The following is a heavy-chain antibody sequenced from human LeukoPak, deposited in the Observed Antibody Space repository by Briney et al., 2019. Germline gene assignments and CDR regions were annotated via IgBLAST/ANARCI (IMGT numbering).Heavy chain of an antibody. V-gene: IGHV4-34*01. Sequence: PSETLSLTCAVSGGSFSGYYWSWIRQPPGKGLEWIGEINHSGSTNYNPSLKSRVTISVDTSKNQFSLKLSSVTAADTAVYYCARVVVGAMYAFDIWGQGTMVTVSS. J-gene: IGHJ3*02. CDR1: GGSFSGYY. CDR2: INHSGST. D-gene: IGHD1-26*01. CDR3: ARVVVGAMYAFDI.